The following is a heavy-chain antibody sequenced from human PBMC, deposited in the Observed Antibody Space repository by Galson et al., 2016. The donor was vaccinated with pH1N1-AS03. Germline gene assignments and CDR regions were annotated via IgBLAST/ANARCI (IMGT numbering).Heavy chain of an antibody. V-gene: IGHV4-39*01. CDR2: ISNSGST. CDR3: ARHDLTAYGYVNWFDP. J-gene: IGHJ5*02. D-gene: IGHD5-18*01. CDR1: GGSINSDYYY. Sequence: SKTLSLTCTVSGGSINSDYYYWGWIRQPPGKGLEWIGSISNSGSTYYKPSLKSRVTISVDTSKSQFSLNLSSETAADTAVYYCARHDLTAYGYVNWFDPWGQGTQVTVSS.